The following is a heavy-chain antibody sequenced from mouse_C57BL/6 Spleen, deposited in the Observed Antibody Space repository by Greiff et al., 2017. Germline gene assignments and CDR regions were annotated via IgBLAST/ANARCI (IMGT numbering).Heavy chain of an antibody. J-gene: IGHJ3*01. CDR1: GYSFTDYH. V-gene: IGHV1-39*01. CDR3: ARHGSYDYEEGWFAY. Sequence: EVQLQQSGPELVKPGASVKISCKASGYSFTDYHMNWVKQSNGKSLEWIGVINPNYGTTSYNQKFKGKATLTVDQSSSTAYMQLNSLTSEDSAVYYCARHGSYDYEEGWFAYWGQGTLVTVSA. D-gene: IGHD2-4*01. CDR2: INPNYGTT.